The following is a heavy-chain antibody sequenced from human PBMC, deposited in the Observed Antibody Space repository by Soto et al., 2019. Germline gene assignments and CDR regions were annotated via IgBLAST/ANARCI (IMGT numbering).Heavy chain of an antibody. V-gene: IGHV3-23*01. CDR2: ISVSVGST. Sequence: EVQLLESGGGLVQPGGSLTLSCGVSGFPFGPSTMSWVRQAPGKGLEWVSTISVSVGSTYYADSVQGRFTVSSDISDNTLFLQMTSLTAEDTAVYYCARESEDLTSNFDYWGQGTLVTVSS. J-gene: IGHJ4*02. CDR3: ARESEDLTSNFDY. CDR1: GFPFGPST.